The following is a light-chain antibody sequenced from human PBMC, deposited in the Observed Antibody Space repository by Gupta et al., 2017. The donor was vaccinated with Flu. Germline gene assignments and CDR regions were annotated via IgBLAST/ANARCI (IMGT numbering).Light chain of an antibody. Sequence: ISCRSSQSLLHSNGYNYLDWYLQKPGQSPQLLIYLGSNRASGVPDRFSGSGSGTDFTLKISRVEAEDVGVYYCMQALQTRITFGQGTRLEIK. CDR2: LGS. CDR3: MQALQTRIT. V-gene: IGKV2-28*01. J-gene: IGKJ5*01. CDR1: QSLLHSNGYNY.